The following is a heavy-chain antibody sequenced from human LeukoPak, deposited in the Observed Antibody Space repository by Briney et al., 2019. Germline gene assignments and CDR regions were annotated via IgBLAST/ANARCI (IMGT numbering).Heavy chain of an antibody. CDR1: GYTFTSYD. J-gene: IGHJ3*02. CDR2: MNPNSGNT. CDR3: ARGETDSSSWYRGLSYAFDI. Sequence: GASVKVSCKASGYTFTSYDINWVRQATGQGLEWMGWMNPNSGNTGYAQKFQGRVTMTRNTSISTAYMELSSLRSEDTAVYYCARGETDSSSWYRGLSYAFDIWGQGTMVTVSS. D-gene: IGHD6-13*01. V-gene: IGHV1-8*01.